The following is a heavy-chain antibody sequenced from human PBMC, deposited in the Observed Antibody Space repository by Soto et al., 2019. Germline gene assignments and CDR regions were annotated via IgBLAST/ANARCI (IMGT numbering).Heavy chain of an antibody. CDR3: ATDHLFWSGYYTLGRHYDY. V-gene: IGHV1-24*01. D-gene: IGHD3-3*01. CDR2: FDPEDGET. Sequence: ASVKVSCKVSGYTLTELSMHWVRQAPGKGLEWMGGFDPEDGETIYAQKFQGRVTMTEDTSTDTAYMELSSLRSEDTAVYYCATDHLFWSGYYTLGRHYDYSGQGTLDIVSS. J-gene: IGHJ4*02. CDR1: GYTLTELS.